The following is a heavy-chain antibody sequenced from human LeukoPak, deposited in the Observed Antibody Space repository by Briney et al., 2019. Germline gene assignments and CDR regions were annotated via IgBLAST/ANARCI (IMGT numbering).Heavy chain of an antibody. CDR3: ATNLATVVTPAYY. CDR1: GYTLTELS. CDR2: FDPEDGET. Sequence: GASVTVSCKFSGYTLTELSMHWVRQAPGKGLEWMGGFDPEDGETIYAQKFQGRVTMTEDTSTDTAYMELSNLRSDDTAVYYCATNLATVVTPAYYWGQGTLVTVSS. J-gene: IGHJ4*02. D-gene: IGHD4-23*01. V-gene: IGHV1-24*01.